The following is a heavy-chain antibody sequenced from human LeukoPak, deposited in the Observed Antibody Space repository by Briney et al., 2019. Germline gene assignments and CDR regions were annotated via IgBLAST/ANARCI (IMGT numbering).Heavy chain of an antibody. Sequence: SETLSLTCTVSGGSISSSSYYWGWIRQPPGKGLEWIGSIYYSGNTYYSPSLKSRVTISVDTSKNQFSLKLSSVTAADTAVYYCAREGATMVRGVHDAFDIWGQGTMVTVSS. J-gene: IGHJ3*02. D-gene: IGHD3-10*01. CDR3: AREGATMVRGVHDAFDI. CDR2: IYYSGNT. V-gene: IGHV4-39*07. CDR1: GGSISSSSYY.